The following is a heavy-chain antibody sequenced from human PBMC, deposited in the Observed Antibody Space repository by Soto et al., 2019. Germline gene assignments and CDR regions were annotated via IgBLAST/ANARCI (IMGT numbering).Heavy chain of an antibody. CDR1: GFTFSDYA. CDR3: ANGGRQWLVTSDFNY. D-gene: IGHD6-19*01. J-gene: IGHJ4*02. Sequence: VQLVESGGGVVQPGRSLRLSGPASGFTFSDYAMHWVRQAPGKGLEWVAVVSHDGRNTHYADSVKGRFTISRDSSKNTVSLEMTSLRAEDTAVYYCANGGRQWLVTSDFNYWGQGALVTVSS. V-gene: IGHV3-30*18. CDR2: VSHDGRNT.